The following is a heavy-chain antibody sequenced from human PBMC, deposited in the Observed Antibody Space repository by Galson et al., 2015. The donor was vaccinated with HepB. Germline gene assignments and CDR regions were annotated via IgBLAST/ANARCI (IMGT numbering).Heavy chain of an antibody. CDR2: IDPSDSYT. CDR3: AGLEADYYDSSGPGGYYFDY. D-gene: IGHD3-22*01. V-gene: IGHV5-10-1*01. CDR1: GYSFTSYW. J-gene: IGHJ4*02. Sequence: QSGAEVKKPGESLRTSCKGSGYSFTSYWISWVRQMPGKGLEWMGRIDPSDSYTNYSPSFQGHVTISADKSISTAYLQWSSLKASDTAMYYCAGLEADYYDSSGPGGYYFDYWGQGTLVTVSS.